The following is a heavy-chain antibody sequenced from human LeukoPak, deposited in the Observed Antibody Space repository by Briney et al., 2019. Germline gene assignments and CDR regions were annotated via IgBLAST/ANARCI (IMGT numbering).Heavy chain of an antibody. CDR3: ARDTELVVPAAINYYYYGMDV. J-gene: IGHJ6*02. CDR2: IYYSGST. V-gene: IGHV4-59*01. CDR1: GGSISSYY. D-gene: IGHD2-2*01. Sequence: SETLSLTCTVSGGSISSYYWSWIRQPPGKGLEWIGYIYYSGSTNYNPSLKSRVTISVDTSKNQFSLKLSSVTAADTAVYYCARDTELVVPAAINYYYYGMDVWGQGTTVTVSS.